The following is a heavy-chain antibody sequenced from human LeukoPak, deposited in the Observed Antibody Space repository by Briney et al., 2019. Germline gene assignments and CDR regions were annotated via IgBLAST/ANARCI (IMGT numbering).Heavy chain of an antibody. CDR2: ISSSSSTI. D-gene: IGHD4-17*01. CDR3: ARGGTTVTTPFTFIGP. Sequence: PGGSLTLSCAAAGFTFSSYSMNWVRQAPGKGLEWVSYISSSSSTIYYADSVMGRFTISRDNAKNSLYLQMHSLRAEDTAVYYCARGGTTVTTPFTFIGPWGQGTLVTVSS. J-gene: IGHJ5*02. V-gene: IGHV3-48*01. CDR1: GFTFSSYS.